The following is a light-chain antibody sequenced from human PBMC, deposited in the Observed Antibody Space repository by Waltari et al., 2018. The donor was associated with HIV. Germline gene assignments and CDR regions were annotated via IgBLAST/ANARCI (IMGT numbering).Light chain of an antibody. CDR2: DVS. V-gene: IGLV2-11*01. CDR1: SSDVGGYNY. CDR3: CSYPGIYRGV. Sequence: QSALTQPRSVSGSPGQSVTIPCTRTSSDVGGYNYVSWYQQHPGKAHKLIIYDVSKPPGGVPDRFSGAKSGDTSALTSSELQAQDVADYYCCSYPGIYRGVVVGGIKLTVL. J-gene: IGLJ2*01.